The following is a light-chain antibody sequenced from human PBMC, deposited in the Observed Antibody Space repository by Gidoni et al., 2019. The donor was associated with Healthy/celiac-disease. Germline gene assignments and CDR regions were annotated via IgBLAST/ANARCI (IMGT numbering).Light chain of an antibody. Sequence: EIVLTQSPATLSVSPGERATPPCRASQSVSSNLAWYQQKPGQAPRLLIYGASTRATGIPARFSGSGSGTEFTLTISSLQSEDFAVYYCQQYNNWPRTFXQXTKVXIK. CDR2: GAS. CDR1: QSVSSN. V-gene: IGKV3-15*01. CDR3: QQYNNWPRT. J-gene: IGKJ1*01.